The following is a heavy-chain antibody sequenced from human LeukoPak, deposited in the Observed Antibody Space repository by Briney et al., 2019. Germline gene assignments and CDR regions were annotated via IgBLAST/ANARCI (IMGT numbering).Heavy chain of an antibody. CDR1: GYSISSGYY. CDR2: IYHSGST. J-gene: IGHJ6*03. V-gene: IGHV4-38-2*02. CDR3: AMKQNYDYVWGSYRSAPNYYYMDV. Sequence: PSETLSLTCTVSGYSISSGYYWGWIRPPPGEGLEWIGSIYHSGSTYYNPSLKSRVTISVDTSKNQFSLKLSSVTAADTAVYYRAMKQNYDYVWGSYRSAPNYYYMDVWGKGTTVTVSS. D-gene: IGHD3-16*02.